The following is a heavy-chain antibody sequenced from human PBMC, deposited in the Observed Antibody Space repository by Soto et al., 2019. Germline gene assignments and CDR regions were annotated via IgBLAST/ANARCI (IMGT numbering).Heavy chain of an antibody. J-gene: IGHJ4*02. CDR3: AKVLSRTKKVDY. CDR1: GFTFNIYA. V-gene: IGHV3-23*01. D-gene: IGHD2-2*01. CDR2: IKSSGDST. Sequence: EVQLLESGGGLVQPGESLRLSCAASGFTFNIYAMSWVRQAPGKGLEWVSLIKSSGDSTFYADSVKGRFTISRYNSKNTLFLEMNSLRAEDTAVYYCAKVLSRTKKVDYWGQGTLVTVSS.